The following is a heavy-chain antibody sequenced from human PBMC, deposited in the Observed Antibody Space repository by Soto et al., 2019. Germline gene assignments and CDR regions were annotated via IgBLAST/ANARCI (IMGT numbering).Heavy chain of an antibody. CDR2: ISYDGSNK. CDR1: GFTFSSYG. CDR3: ATNYDYVWGSPTAFDY. J-gene: IGHJ4*02. V-gene: IGHV3-30*03. D-gene: IGHD3-16*01. Sequence: VQLVESGGSLVQPGGSLRLSCAASGFTFSSYGMHWVRQAPGKGLEWVAVISYDGSNKYYADSVKGRFTISRDNSKNTLYLQMNSLRAEDTAVYYCATNYDYVWGSPTAFDYWGQGTLVTVSS.